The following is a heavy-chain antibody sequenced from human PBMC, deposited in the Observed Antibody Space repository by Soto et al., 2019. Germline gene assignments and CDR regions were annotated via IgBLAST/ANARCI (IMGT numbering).Heavy chain of an antibody. CDR1: GGSITSSSYY. D-gene: IGHD3-22*01. V-gene: IGHV4-39*01. CDR2: IYYSGST. Sequence: SETLSLTCTVSGGSITSSSYYWGWIRQPPGKGLEWIGSIYYSGSTYYNPSLKSRVTISVDTSKNQFSLKLSSVTAADTAVYYCARSTYYFDFISYFKVVYIVFWGQGTLVTV. J-gene: IGHJ4*02. CDR3: ARSTYYFDFISYFKVVYIVF.